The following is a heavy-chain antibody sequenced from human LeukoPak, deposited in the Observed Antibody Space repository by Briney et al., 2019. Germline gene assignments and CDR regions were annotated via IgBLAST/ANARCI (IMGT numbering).Heavy chain of an antibody. Sequence: GGSLRLSCAGSGFTFSSYWMSWVRQAPGKGLEWVANIKQDGSEKYYVGSVKGRFTISRDNAKNSLYLQMNSLRAEDTAVYYCARNSLTRFGGYDFWSGDFDYWGQGTLVTVSS. CDR3: ARNSLTRFGGYDFWSGDFDY. CDR2: IKQDGSEK. D-gene: IGHD3-3*01. V-gene: IGHV3-7*01. J-gene: IGHJ4*02. CDR1: GFTFSSYW.